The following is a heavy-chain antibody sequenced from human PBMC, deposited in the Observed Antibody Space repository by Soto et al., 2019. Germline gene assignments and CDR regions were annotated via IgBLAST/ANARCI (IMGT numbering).Heavy chain of an antibody. Sequence: SLRLSCAASGFPFSDYGMHWIRQVPGKGLEWLAVIWFDGSKKYYPDSVKGRFTISRDNSKNTLDLQMNSLRAEDTAVYYCVRDPLRYSSSWPFYFGYWGQGILVTVSS. CDR2: IWFDGSKK. J-gene: IGHJ4*02. V-gene: IGHV3-33*01. CDR3: VRDPLRYSSSWPFYFGY. D-gene: IGHD6-13*01. CDR1: GFPFSDYG.